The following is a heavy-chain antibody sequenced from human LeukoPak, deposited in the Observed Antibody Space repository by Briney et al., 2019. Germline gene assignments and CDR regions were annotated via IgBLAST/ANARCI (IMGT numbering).Heavy chain of an antibody. V-gene: IGHV4-34*01. CDR2: INHSGST. D-gene: IGHD3-9*01. CDR1: GGSFSGYY. Sequence: SETLSLTCAVYGGSFSGYYWSWIRQPPGKGLEWIGQINHSGSTNYNPSLRSQVTISVDTSKNQFSLKLSSVTAADTAVYYCARGGPYYDILTGYYPDNWFDPWGQGTLVTVSS. J-gene: IGHJ5*02. CDR3: ARGGPYYDILTGYYPDNWFDP.